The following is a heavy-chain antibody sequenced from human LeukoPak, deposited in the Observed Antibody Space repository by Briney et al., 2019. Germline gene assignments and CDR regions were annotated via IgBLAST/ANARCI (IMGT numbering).Heavy chain of an antibody. D-gene: IGHD3-16*01. CDR1: GNSISNYA. CDR3: ATRACHAGGCSSSFYYYYGLHF. CDR2: IIPIFGTA. Sequence: ASVKVSCKASGNSISNYAVSWVRQAPGQGFEWMGGIIPIFGTADYAQKFQGRVTITADQSTSTTYMALSSLKSEDTATYYCATRACHAGGCSSSFYYYYGLHFWGQGTTVSVSS. J-gene: IGHJ6*02. V-gene: IGHV1-69*01.